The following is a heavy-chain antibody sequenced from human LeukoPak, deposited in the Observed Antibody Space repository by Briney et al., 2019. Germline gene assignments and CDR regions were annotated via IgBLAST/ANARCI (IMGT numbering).Heavy chain of an antibody. CDR2: ISGSSSYI. CDR3: ASDSPNYYGMDV. V-gene: IGHV3-21*01. CDR1: GFTFSTSS. Sequence: PGGSLRLSCAASGFTFSTSSMNWVRQAPGKGLEWVSSISGSSSYIYYADSVKGRFTISRDNAKNSLYLHMNGLRADDTAVYYCASDSPNYYGMDVWGQGTTVTVSS. J-gene: IGHJ6*02.